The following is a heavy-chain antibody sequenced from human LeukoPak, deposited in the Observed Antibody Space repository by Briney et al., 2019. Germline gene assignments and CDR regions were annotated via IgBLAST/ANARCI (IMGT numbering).Heavy chain of an antibody. Sequence: GGSLRLSCAASGFIFNSYWMSWVRQAPGKRLEWVGNIKQDGSERYYVDSVRGRFTISRDNSKNTLYLQMNSLRAEDTAVYYCARGYCTNGVCYAGTTLDYWGQGTLVTVSS. CDR1: GFIFNSYW. D-gene: IGHD2-8*01. CDR3: ARGYCTNGVCYAGTTLDY. CDR2: IKQDGSER. J-gene: IGHJ4*02. V-gene: IGHV3-7*01.